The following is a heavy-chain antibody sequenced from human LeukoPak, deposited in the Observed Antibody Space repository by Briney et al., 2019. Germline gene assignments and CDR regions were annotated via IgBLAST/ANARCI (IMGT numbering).Heavy chain of an antibody. D-gene: IGHD2-2*01. V-gene: IGHV1-18*01. J-gene: IGHJ6*03. CDR1: GYSFTSYG. Sequence: ASDKVSCKASGYSFTSYGISGVRQAPGQGLKWMGWVSGYNDNTNYAQKLQGRVTMTTDTSTSTAYMELRSLRSDDTAVYYCARSGQLRDYYYYYKDVWGKGPTVTVSS. CDR3: ARSGQLRDYYYYYKDV. CDR2: VSGYNDNT.